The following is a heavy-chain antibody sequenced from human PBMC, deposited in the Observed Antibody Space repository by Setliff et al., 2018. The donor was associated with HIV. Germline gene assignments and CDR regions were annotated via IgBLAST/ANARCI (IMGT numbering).Heavy chain of an antibody. D-gene: IGHD2-8*01. CDR1: GASIGRRSDC. J-gene: IGHJ4*02. CDR3: ARLKLSGVIDY. CDR2: IYASGNT. V-gene: IGHV4-61*05. Sequence: SETLSLTCTVSGASIGRRSDCWGWIRQPPGKGLEWIGQIYASGNTNYNPSLKSRVTMSVDTSKNQLSLELTSVTAADTGVYYCARLKLSGVIDYWGQGTLVTVSS.